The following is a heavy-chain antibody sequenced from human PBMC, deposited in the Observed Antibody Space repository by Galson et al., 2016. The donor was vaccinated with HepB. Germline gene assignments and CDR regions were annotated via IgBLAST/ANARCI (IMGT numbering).Heavy chain of an antibody. Sequence: ETLSLTCAVSGDSISRDTWWSWVRQPPGKGLEWIGEIYHTGSTNYDPSVKNRVTISLDESRNQFSLRLTSVTATDTAVYYCVGGKLASGWPYWGQGNLVRVSS. CDR1: GDSISRDTW. D-gene: IGHD4-23*01. CDR3: VGGKLASGWPY. J-gene: IGHJ4*02. CDR2: IYHTGST. V-gene: IGHV4-4*02.